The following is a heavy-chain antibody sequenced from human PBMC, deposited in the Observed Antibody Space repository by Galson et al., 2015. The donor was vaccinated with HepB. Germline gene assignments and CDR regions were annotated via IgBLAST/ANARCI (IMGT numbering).Heavy chain of an antibody. CDR1: GYTFTGYY. D-gene: IGHD2-2*01. CDR2: INPNSGGT. CDR3: AREAVVPAVRSVDAFDI. J-gene: IGHJ3*02. V-gene: IGHV1-2*04. Sequence: SVKVSCKASGYTFTGYYMHWVRQAPGQGLEWMGWINPNSGGTNYAQKFQGWVTMTRDTSISTAYMELSRLRSDDTAVYYCAREAVVPAVRSVDAFDIWGQGTMVTVSS.